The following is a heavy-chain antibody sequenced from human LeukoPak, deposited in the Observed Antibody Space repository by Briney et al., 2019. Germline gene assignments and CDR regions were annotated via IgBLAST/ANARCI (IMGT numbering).Heavy chain of an antibody. D-gene: IGHD3-22*01. CDR1: GFTFSNSE. CDR2: ISVSGDST. Sequence: PGGSLRLSCAASGFTFSNSEMNWVRQAPGQGLEWVSVISVSGDSTYYADSVKGRFTISRDNSKNTLYLQMNSLRAEDTAVYYCAKNRDSSSYYHDAFDFWGQGTMVTVST. CDR3: AKNRDSSSYYHDAFDF. J-gene: IGHJ3*01. V-gene: IGHV3-23*01.